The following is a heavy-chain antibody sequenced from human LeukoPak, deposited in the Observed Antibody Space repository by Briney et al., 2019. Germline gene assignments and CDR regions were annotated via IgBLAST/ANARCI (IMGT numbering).Heavy chain of an antibody. CDR2: IGTVGDT. Sequence: GGSLRLSCTASGFAFNIYPFTWVRQAPGKGPEWVSTIGTVGDTYYADSVKGRFTISRDDSNNALYLHMSGLRAEDAAVYYCAKSKIVEGRGYFDLWGRGTLVTVSS. CDR1: GFAFNIYP. CDR3: AKSKIVEGRGYFDL. J-gene: IGHJ2*01. V-gene: IGHV3-23*01. D-gene: IGHD1-26*01.